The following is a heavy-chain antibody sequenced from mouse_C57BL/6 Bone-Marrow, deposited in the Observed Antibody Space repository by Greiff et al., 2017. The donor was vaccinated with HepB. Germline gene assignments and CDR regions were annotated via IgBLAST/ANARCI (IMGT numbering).Heavy chain of an antibody. CDR1: GYTFTSYW. CDR3: ASPYGAY. CDR2: IDPSDSYT. Sequence: QVQLKQPGAELVRPGTSVKLSCKASGYTFTSYWMHWVKQRPGQGLEWIGVIDPSDSYTNYNQKFKGKATLTVDTSSSTAYMQLSSLTSEDSAVYYCASPYGAYWGQGTLVTVSA. D-gene: IGHD1-1*01. J-gene: IGHJ3*01. V-gene: IGHV1-59*01.